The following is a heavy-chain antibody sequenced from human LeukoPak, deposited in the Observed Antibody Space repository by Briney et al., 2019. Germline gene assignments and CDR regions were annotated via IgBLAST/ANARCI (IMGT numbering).Heavy chain of an antibody. D-gene: IGHD6-19*01. V-gene: IGHV4-38-2*01. J-gene: IGHJ5*02. Sequence: PSETLSLTCAVSGYSISSGYYWGWIRQPPGKGLEWIGSIYHSGSTNYNPSLKSRVTISVDTSKNQFSLKLSSVTAADTAVYYCARARGWDSSGWYISRPNWFDPWGQGTLVTVSS. CDR3: ARARGWDSSGWYISRPNWFDP. CDR1: GYSISSGYY. CDR2: IYHSGST.